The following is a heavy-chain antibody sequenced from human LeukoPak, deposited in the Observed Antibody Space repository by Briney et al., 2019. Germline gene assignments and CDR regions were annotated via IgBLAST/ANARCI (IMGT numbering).Heavy chain of an antibody. CDR2: ISSSSSYI. Sequence: GGSLRLSCAASGFTFSSYSMNWVRQAPRKGLEWVSSISSSSSYIYYADSVKGRFTISRDNAKNSLYLQMNSLRAEDTAVYYCARNYYDSDSEAFDIWGQGTMVTVSS. J-gene: IGHJ3*02. CDR3: ARNYYDSDSEAFDI. CDR1: GFTFSSYS. V-gene: IGHV3-21*01. D-gene: IGHD3-22*01.